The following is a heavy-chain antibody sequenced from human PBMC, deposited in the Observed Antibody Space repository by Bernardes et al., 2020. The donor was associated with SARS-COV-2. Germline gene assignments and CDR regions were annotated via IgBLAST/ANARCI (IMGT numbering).Heavy chain of an antibody. CDR2: ISSSSSYI. V-gene: IGHV3-21*01. CDR1: GFTFSSYS. J-gene: IGHJ6*02. CDR3: AREFGEYYYGSGSYFPLLYGMDV. Sequence: GSLRLSCAASGFTFSSYSMNWVRQAPGKGLEWVSSISSSSSYIYYADSVKGRITISRDNAKNSLYLQMNSLRAEDTAVYYCAREFGEYYYGSGSYFPLLYGMDVWGQGTTVTVSS. D-gene: IGHD3-10*01.